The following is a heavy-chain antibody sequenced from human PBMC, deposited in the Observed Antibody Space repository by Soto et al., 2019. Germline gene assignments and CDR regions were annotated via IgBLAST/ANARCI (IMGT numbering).Heavy chain of an antibody. D-gene: IGHD3-16*01. CDR1: GFTFSSYG. CDR2: ISYDGSNK. Sequence: QVQLVESGGGVVQPGRSLRLSCAASGFTFSSYGMHWVRQAPGKGLEWVAVISYDGSNKYYADSVKGRFTISRDNSKNTLYRQMNGLRAGDTAGYYCAKGGSTGPFDYWGQGTLVTVS. V-gene: IGHV3-30*18. J-gene: IGHJ4*02. CDR3: AKGGSTGPFDY.